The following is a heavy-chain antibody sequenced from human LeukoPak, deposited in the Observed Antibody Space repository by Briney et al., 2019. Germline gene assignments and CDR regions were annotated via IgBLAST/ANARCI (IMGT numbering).Heavy chain of an antibody. Sequence: SQTLSLTCAISGDSVSSISAAWTWIRQSPSRGLEWLGRTYYRSKWYNDYAVSVKSRITINPDTSKNQFSLQLNSVTPEDTAVYYCARGAAVEGDAFDIWGQGTMVTVSS. J-gene: IGHJ3*02. V-gene: IGHV6-1*01. CDR2: TYYRSKWYN. D-gene: IGHD6-13*01. CDR3: ARGAAVEGDAFDI. CDR1: GDSVSSISAA.